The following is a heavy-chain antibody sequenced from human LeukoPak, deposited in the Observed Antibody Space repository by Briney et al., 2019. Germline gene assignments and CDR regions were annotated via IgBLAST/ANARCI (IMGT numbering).Heavy chain of an antibody. CDR3: ALARGFKIIVGATTHFDY. J-gene: IGHJ4*02. V-gene: IGHV4-34*01. CDR1: GGSFSGYY. Sequence: SETLSLTCAVYGGSFSGYYWSWIRQPPGKGLEWIGEINHSGSTNYNPSLKSRVTISVDTSKNQFSLKLSSVTAADTAVYYCALARGFKIIVGATTHFDYWGQGTLVTVSS. D-gene: IGHD1-26*01. CDR2: INHSGST.